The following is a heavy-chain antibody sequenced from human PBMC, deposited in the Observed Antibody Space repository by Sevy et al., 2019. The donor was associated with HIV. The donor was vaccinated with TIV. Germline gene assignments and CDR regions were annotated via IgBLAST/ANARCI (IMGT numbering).Heavy chain of an antibody. Sequence: SETLSLTCTVSGGSISSGGYYWSWIRQHPGKGLEWIGYIYYSGSTYYNPSLKSRVTISVDTSKNQFSLKLSSVTAADTAVYYCARDSCGGDYYSFGWFDPWGQGTLVTVSS. V-gene: IGHV4-31*03. J-gene: IGHJ5*02. CDR2: IYYSGST. D-gene: IGHD2-21*02. CDR1: GGSISSGGYY. CDR3: ARDSCGGDYYSFGWFDP.